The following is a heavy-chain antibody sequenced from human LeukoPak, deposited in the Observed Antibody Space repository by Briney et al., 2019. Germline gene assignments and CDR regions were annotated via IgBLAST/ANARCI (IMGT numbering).Heavy chain of an antibody. J-gene: IGHJ4*02. CDR3: ARTFDTRWSVFDL. D-gene: IGHD2-15*01. CDR1: GGSIRSRDYY. V-gene: IGHV4-39*07. CDR2: MYYYVST. Sequence: PSETLSLTCTVSGGSIRSRDYYWGWLRQPPGKGLEWNGSMYYYVSTNETPHRNTRVTSSVDTSKDPSSLELTAGAAADTAVYYGARTFDTRWSVFDLGGQGTRVTVSA.